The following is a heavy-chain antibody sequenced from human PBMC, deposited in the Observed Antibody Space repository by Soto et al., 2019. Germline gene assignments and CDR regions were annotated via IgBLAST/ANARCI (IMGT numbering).Heavy chain of an antibody. D-gene: IGHD2-15*01. CDR3: ARRGMVVVVAATPYYYYGMDV. CDR1: GFTFSSYA. Sequence: EVQLVESGGGLVQPGGSLRLSCAASGFTFSSYAMHWVRQAPGKGLEYVSAISSNGGSTYYANSVTGRFTISSDNSKNTLCLQMGSLRAEDMPVYYCARRGMVVVVAATPYYYYGMDVWGQGTTVTVSS. CDR2: ISSNGGST. J-gene: IGHJ6*02. V-gene: IGHV3-64*01.